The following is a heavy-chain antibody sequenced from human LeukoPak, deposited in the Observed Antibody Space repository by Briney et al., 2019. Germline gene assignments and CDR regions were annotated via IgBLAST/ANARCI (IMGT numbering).Heavy chain of an antibody. J-gene: IGHJ4*02. V-gene: IGHV4-59*08. Sequence: SETLSLTCAVSGGSISSYYWSWIRQPPGKGLEWIGYIYYSGSTNYNPSLKSRVTISVDTSKNQFSLKLSSVTAADTAVYYCASLLLYGSGSSLDYWGQGTLVTVSS. D-gene: IGHD3-10*01. CDR1: GGSISSYY. CDR2: IYYSGST. CDR3: ASLLLYGSGSSLDY.